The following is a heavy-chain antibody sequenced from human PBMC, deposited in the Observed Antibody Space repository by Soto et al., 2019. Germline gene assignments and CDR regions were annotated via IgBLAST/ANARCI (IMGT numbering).Heavy chain of an antibody. V-gene: IGHV1-69*13. CDR3: ARGYCSGGNCYSGMDV. D-gene: IGHD2-15*01. CDR1: GGIFSTHA. J-gene: IGHJ6*02. Sequence: SVKVSCKASGGIFSTHAIIWVRQAPGHGLEWMGGIIPISGTTYYTQKFQGRVTITADEPTSTAFMELSSLKSEDTAVFYCARGYCSGGNCYSGMDVWGQGTMVTVSS. CDR2: IIPISGTT.